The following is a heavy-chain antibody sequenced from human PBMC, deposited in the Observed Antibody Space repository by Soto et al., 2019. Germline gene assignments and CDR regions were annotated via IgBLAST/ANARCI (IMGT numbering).Heavy chain of an antibody. D-gene: IGHD4-17*01. CDR2: IYYSGST. CDR3: ARHSATVTTFLGMDV. V-gene: IGHV4-59*08. CDR1: GASISSYY. J-gene: IGHJ6*02. Sequence: PSETLSLTCTVSGASISSYYWSWIRQPPGKGLEWIGYIYYSGSTNYNPSLKSRVTISVDTSKNQFSLKLSSVTAADTAVYYCARHSATVTTFLGMDVWGQGTTVTVS.